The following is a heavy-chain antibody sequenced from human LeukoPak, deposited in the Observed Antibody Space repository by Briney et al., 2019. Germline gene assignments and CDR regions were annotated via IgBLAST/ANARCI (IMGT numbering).Heavy chain of an antibody. Sequence: SETLSLTCTVSGGSISSYYWGWIRQPPGKGLEWIGSIYHSGSTYYNPSLKSRVTISVDTSKNQFSLKLSSVTAADTAVYYCARVSPYGDYNDYWGQGTLVTVSS. CDR2: IYHSGST. J-gene: IGHJ4*02. CDR3: ARVSPYGDYNDY. V-gene: IGHV4-38-2*02. CDR1: GGSISSYY. D-gene: IGHD4-17*01.